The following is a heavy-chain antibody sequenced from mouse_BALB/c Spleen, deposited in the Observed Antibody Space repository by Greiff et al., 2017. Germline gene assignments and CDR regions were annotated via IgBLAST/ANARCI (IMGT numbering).Heavy chain of an antibody. CDR2: IWAGGST. V-gene: IGHV2-9*02. CDR3: ARIYYGYDLYAMDY. CDR1: GFSLTSYG. D-gene: IGHD2-2*01. Sequence: VKLVESGPGLVAPSQSLSITCTVSGFSLTSYGVHWVRQPPGKGLEWLGVIWAGGSTNYNSALMSRLSISKDNSKSQVFLKMNSLQTDDTAMYYCARIYYGYDLYAMDYWGQGTSVTVSS. J-gene: IGHJ4*01.